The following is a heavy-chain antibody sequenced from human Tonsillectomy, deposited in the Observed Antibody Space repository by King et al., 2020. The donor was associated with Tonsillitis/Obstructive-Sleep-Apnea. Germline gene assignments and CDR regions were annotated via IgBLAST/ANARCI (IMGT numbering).Heavy chain of an antibody. CDR3: ARTDTTYSNFWRGHYFYYMDV. CDR1: GGSISSGDYF. CDR2: IYYSGST. J-gene: IGHJ6*03. D-gene: IGHD3-3*01. Sequence: QLQESGPGLVKPSQTLSLTCTVSGGSISSGDYFWSWIRQHPGKGLEWMAHIYYSGSTYYNPSLKSRVSISVDTSKNQFSLELTSVTAADTAVYYCARTDTTYSNFWRGHYFYYMDVWGKGTTVTVSS. V-gene: IGHV4-31*03.